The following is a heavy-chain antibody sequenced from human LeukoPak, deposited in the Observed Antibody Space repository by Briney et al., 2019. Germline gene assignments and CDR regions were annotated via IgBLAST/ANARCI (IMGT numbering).Heavy chain of an antibody. J-gene: IGHJ4*02. D-gene: IGHD2-15*01. CDR2: IYYSGST. V-gene: IGHV4-61*01. Sequence: SETLSLTCTVSGGSISSSSYYWNWIRQPPGKGLEWIGYIYYSGSTNYNPSLKSRVTISIDTSKNQFSLKLSSVTAADTAVYYCATHPPKLCTGGSCSDYWGQGTLVTVSS. CDR3: ATHPPKLCTGGSCSDY. CDR1: GGSISSSSYY.